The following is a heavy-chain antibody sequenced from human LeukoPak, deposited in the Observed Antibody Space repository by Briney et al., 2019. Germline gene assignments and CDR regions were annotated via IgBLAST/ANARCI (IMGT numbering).Heavy chain of an antibody. CDR2: IWYDESNE. J-gene: IGHJ4*02. CDR3: AKGPRQQLVTRFDN. V-gene: IGHV3-33*06. Sequence: GGSLRLSCAASGFTFNSYGMHWVRQAPGKGLEWVALIWYDESNEYYADSVKGRFTISRDNSKNTLYLQMSSLRADDTAVYYCAKGPRQQLVTRFDNWGQGTLVTVSS. CDR1: GFTFNSYG. D-gene: IGHD6-13*01.